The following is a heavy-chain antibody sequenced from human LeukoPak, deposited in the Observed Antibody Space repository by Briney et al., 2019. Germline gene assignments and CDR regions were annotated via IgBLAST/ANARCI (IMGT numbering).Heavy chain of an antibody. CDR3: ATGSMVRGVYWGPYYYYGMDV. Sequence: SVKVSCKASGYTFTSYAMNWVRQAPGQGLEWMGGIIPIFGTANYAQKFQGRVTITADESTSTAYMELSSLRSEDTAVYYCATGSMVRGVYWGPYYYYGMDVWGQGTTVTVSS. D-gene: IGHD3-10*01. CDR2: IIPIFGTA. J-gene: IGHJ6*02. V-gene: IGHV1-69*13. CDR1: GYTFTSYA.